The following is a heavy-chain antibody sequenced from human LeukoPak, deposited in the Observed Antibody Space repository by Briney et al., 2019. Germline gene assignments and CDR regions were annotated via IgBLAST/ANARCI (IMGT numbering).Heavy chain of an antibody. J-gene: IGHJ5*02. V-gene: IGHV3-21*01. CDR2: ISSSSSYI. CDR3: ARGLNWNYGWFDP. CDR1: GFTFSSYG. Sequence: GRSLRLSCAASGFTFSSYGMHWVRQAPGKGLEWVSCISSSSSYIYYADSVKGRFTISRDNAKNSLYLQMNSLRAEDTAVYYCARGLNWNYGWFDPWGQGTLVTVSS. D-gene: IGHD1-7*01.